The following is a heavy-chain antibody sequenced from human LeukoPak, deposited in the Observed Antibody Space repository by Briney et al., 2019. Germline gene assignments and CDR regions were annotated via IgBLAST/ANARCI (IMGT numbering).Heavy chain of an antibody. J-gene: IGHJ4*02. V-gene: IGHV3-7*01. Sequence: GGSLRLSCAASGFTFSSYAMNWVRQAPGEGLEWVANIKQDGSEKYYVDSVKGRFTISRDNAKNSLYLQMNSLRAEDTAVYYCARSDDFWSGYWDYWGQGTLVTVSS. CDR1: GFTFSSYA. CDR3: ARSDDFWSGYWDY. D-gene: IGHD3-3*01. CDR2: IKQDGSEK.